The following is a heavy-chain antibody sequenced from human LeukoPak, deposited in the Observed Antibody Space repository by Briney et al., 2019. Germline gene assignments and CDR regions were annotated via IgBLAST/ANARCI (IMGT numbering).Heavy chain of an antibody. Sequence: TSETLSLTCTVSGGSVSSYYWSWIRQPPGEGLEWLGYIYYSGSTNYNPSLESRVTISVDSSKNQFSLTLSSLTAADTAVYYCARHSSLGHFDFWGQGTLVTVSS. CDR3: ARHSSLGHFDF. CDR2: IYYSGST. J-gene: IGHJ4*02. CDR1: GGSVSSYY. V-gene: IGHV4-59*08.